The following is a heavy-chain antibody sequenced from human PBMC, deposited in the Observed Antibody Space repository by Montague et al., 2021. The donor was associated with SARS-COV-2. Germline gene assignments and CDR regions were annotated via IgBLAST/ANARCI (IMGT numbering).Heavy chain of an antibody. CDR3: ARDSRTNGWGYWYHGLDV. D-gene: IGHD2-2*01. CDR2: IYTSGRT. CDR1: GGSINSYY. J-gene: IGHJ6*02. V-gene: IGHV4-4*07. Sequence: SETLSLTCGVSGGSINSYYWSWIRQPAGKGLEWIGRIYTSGRTNHSPSLKSRVTISADTSRNHLSLKLTSVTAADTAVYYCARDSRTNGWGYWYHGLDVWGQGTTVIVSS.